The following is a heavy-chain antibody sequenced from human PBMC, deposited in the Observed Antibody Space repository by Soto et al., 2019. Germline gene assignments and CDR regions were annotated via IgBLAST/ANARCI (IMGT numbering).Heavy chain of an antibody. Sequence: GGSLRLSCAASGFTFSSYAMSWVRQAPGKGLEWVSAISGSGGSTYYADSVKGRFTISRDNSKNTLYLQMNSLRAEDTAVYYCAKRPPTVTTEVRVFDYWGQGTLVTVSS. CDR2: ISGSGGST. V-gene: IGHV3-23*01. J-gene: IGHJ4*02. D-gene: IGHD4-17*01. CDR1: GFTFSSYA. CDR3: AKRPPTVTTEVRVFDY.